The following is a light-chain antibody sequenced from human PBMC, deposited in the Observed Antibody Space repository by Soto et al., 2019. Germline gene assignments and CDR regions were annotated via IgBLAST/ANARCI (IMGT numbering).Light chain of an antibody. CDR1: SSNLGDNT. CDR3: AAWDDSLDGYV. J-gene: IGLJ1*01. Sequence: QSVLTQPPSASGTPGQRVTISCSTSSSNLGDNTVNWYQQVPGTAPKLLIYSYDQRPSGVPDRFSGSKSGTSASLAISGLQSEDEADYYCAAWDDSLDGYVFGPGTKVTVL. V-gene: IGLV1-44*01. CDR2: SYD.